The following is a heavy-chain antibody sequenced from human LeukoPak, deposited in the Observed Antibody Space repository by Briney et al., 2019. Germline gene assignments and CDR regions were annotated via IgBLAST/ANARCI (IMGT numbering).Heavy chain of an antibody. Sequence: GGSLRLSCAASGFTFSSYGMHWVRQAPGKGLERVAFIRYDGSNKYYADSVKGRFTISRDNSKNTLYLQMNSLRAEDTAVYYCAKRVVPAADAFDIWGQGTMVTVSS. D-gene: IGHD2-2*01. J-gene: IGHJ3*02. CDR1: GFTFSSYG. CDR2: IRYDGSNK. V-gene: IGHV3-30*02. CDR3: AKRVVPAADAFDI.